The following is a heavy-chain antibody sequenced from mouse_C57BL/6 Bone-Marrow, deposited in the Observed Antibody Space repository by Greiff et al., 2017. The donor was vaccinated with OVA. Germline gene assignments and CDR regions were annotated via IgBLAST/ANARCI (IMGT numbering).Heavy chain of an antibody. CDR2: IYPRSGNT. V-gene: IGHV1-81*01. CDR1: GYTFTSYG. J-gene: IGHJ2*01. D-gene: IGHD2-1*01. Sequence: QVQLKQSGAELARPGASVKLSCKASGYTFTSYGISWVKQRTGQGLEWIGEIYPRSGNTYYNEKFKGKATLTADKSSSTAYMELRSLTSEDSAVYFFARGPPIYWRFDYWGQGTTLTVSS. CDR3: ARGPPIYWRFDY.